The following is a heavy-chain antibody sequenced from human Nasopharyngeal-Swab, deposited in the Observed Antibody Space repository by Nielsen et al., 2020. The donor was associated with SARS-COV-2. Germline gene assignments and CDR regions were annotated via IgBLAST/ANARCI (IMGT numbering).Heavy chain of an antibody. CDR2: IYYSGST. Sequence: ESLKISCTVSGGSISSSSYYWGWIRQPPGKGLEWIGSIYYSGSTYYNPSLKSRVTISVDTSKNQFSLKLSSVTAADTAVYYCARLKVGFDYWGQGTLVTVSS. V-gene: IGHV4-39*01. CDR3: ARLKVGFDY. CDR1: GGSISSSSYY. J-gene: IGHJ4*02. D-gene: IGHD1-26*01.